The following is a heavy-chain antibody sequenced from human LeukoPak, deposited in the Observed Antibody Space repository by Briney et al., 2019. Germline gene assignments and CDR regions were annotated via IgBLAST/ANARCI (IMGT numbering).Heavy chain of an antibody. J-gene: IGHJ4*02. V-gene: IGHV4-4*02. CDR3: ARDRGQLLTYYFDY. CDR1: GGSISSSNW. D-gene: IGHD6-6*01. Sequence: PSETLSLTCAVSGGSISSSNWWSWVRQPPGKGLEWIGEIYHSGSTNYNPSLKSRVTISVDKSKNQFSLKLSSVTAADTAVYYCARDRGQLLTYYFDYWGQGTLVTVSS. CDR2: IYHSGST.